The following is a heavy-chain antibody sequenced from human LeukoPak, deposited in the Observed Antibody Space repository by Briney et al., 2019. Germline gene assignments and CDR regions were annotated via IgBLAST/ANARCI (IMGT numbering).Heavy chain of an antibody. CDR1: GYTFTSYY. Sequence: ASVKVSCKASGYTFTSYYMHWVRQAPGQGLEWMGIINPSGGSTSYAQKFQGRVTMTRDMSTSTAYMELSSLRSEDTAVYYCARRFYDNLTGHTWYDYWGQGTLVTVSS. CDR3: ARRFYDNLTGHTWYDY. D-gene: IGHD3-9*01. V-gene: IGHV1-46*01. CDR2: INPSGGST. J-gene: IGHJ4*02.